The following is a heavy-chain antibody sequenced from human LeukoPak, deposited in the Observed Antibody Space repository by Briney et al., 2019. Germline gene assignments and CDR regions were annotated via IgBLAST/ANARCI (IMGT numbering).Heavy chain of an antibody. Sequence: GGSLRLSCAASGFTFSSYAMNWVRQAPGKGLEWVSYISSSGSTIYYADSVKGRFTISRDNAKNSLYLQMNSLRAEDTAVYYCAKVQYSSGQYYYYGMDVWGQGTTVTVSS. CDR1: GFTFSSYA. V-gene: IGHV3-48*04. J-gene: IGHJ6*02. D-gene: IGHD6-19*01. CDR3: AKVQYSSGQYYYYGMDV. CDR2: ISSSGSTI.